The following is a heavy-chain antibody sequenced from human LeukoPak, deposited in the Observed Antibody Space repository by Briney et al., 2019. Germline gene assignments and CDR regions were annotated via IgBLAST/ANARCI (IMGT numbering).Heavy chain of an antibody. D-gene: IGHD1-26*01. V-gene: IGHV4-31*03. Sequence: SETLSLTCTVSGGSIISDNHFWSWIRQHPGKDLEWLGYIHHSGRAFYSPSLESRLTISLDTSKNQFYLKLNSVIGADTAVYYCAREVNRPTDADAFDIRGQGTMVTVSS. CDR1: GGSIISDNHF. J-gene: IGHJ3*02. CDR3: AREVNRPTDADAFDI. CDR2: IHHSGRA.